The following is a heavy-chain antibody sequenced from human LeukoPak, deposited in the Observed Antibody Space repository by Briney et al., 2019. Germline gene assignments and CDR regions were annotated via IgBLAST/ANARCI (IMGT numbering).Heavy chain of an antibody. CDR2: IGISGETS. Sequence: LSHIGISGETSYNADSVKGRFTISRDNGKSTLYLQMNSLRVEDTAVYYCTRYGDSANKVDFWGQGTLVTVSS. CDR3: TRYGDSANKVDF. J-gene: IGHJ4*02. D-gene: IGHD7-27*01. V-gene: IGHV3-11*01.